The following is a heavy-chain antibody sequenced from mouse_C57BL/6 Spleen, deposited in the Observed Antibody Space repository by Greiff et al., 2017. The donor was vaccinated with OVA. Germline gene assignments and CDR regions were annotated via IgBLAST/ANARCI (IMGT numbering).Heavy chain of an antibody. V-gene: IGHV1-54*01. D-gene: IGHD2-4*01. CDR2: INPGSGGT. CDR1: GYAFTNYL. CDR3: ARGGYDYEGDY. J-gene: IGHJ4*01. Sequence: VQVVESGAELVRPGTSVKVSCKASGYAFTNYLIEWVKQRPGQGLEWIGVINPGSGGTNYNEKFKGKATLTADKSSSTAYMQLSSLTSEDSAVYFCARGGYDYEGDYWGQGTSVTVSS.